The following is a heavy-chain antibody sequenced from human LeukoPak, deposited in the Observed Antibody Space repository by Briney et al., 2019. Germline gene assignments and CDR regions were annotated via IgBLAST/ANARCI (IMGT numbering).Heavy chain of an antibody. CDR2: ISGSGGST. Sequence: GGSLRLSCAASGSTFSSYAMSWVRQAPGKGLEWVSAISGSGGSTYCADSVKGRFTISRDNSKNTLYLQMNSLRAEDTAVYYCAKAVDWGSYYYSDYWGQGTLVTVSS. J-gene: IGHJ4*02. D-gene: IGHD1-26*01. V-gene: IGHV3-23*01. CDR3: AKAVDWGSYYYSDY. CDR1: GSTFSSYA.